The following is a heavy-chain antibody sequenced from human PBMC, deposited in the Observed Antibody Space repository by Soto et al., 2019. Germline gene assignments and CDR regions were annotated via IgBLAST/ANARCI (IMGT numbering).Heavy chain of an antibody. V-gene: IGHV4-34*01. D-gene: IGHD3-9*01. J-gene: IGHJ4*02. CDR1: GGSLSGYY. CDR3: ARVDSGLDYDILTGRNHFDY. Sequence: QVQLQQWGAGLLKPSETLSLTCAVYGGSLSGYYCKWIRQPPGKGLEWIGEVNHSGSTNYNPSLNSRGTISVDTSKNQFSLKLRSVTAADTALYYCARVDSGLDYDILTGRNHFDYWGQGTLVTVSS. CDR2: VNHSGST.